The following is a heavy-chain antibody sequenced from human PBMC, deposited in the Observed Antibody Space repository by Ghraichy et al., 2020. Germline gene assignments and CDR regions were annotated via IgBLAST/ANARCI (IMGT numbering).Heavy chain of an antibody. CDR3: AREGPGPTYFDY. CDR1: GFTVSNNY. Sequence: GGSLRLSCAASGFTVSNNYMSWVRQAPGKGLEWVSVIYSGGSTYYADSVKGRFTISRDNSKNTLYLQMSSLRAEDTAVYYCAREGPGPTYFDYWGQGTLVTVSS. CDR2: IYSGGST. J-gene: IGHJ4*02. V-gene: IGHV3-53*01.